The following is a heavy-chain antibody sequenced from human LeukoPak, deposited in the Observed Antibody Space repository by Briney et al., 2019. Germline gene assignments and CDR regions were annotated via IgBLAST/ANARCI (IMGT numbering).Heavy chain of an antibody. CDR1: GYTFTSYD. V-gene: IGHV1-8*03. CDR3: ARGYYYYYMDV. CDR2: MNPNSGNT. Sequence: ASVKVSCKASGYTFTSYDINWVRQATGQGLEWMGWMNPNSGNTGYAQKFQGRVTITRNTSISTAYMELRSLRSEDTAVYYCARGYYYYYMDVWGKGTTVTVSS. J-gene: IGHJ6*03.